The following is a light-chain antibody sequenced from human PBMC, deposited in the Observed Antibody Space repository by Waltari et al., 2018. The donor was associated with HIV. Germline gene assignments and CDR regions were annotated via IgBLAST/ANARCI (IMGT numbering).Light chain of an antibody. V-gene: IGKV1-9*01. Sequence: IQLTQSPSFLSASVGDRVTITCRASQDINRSLAWYQQETGKAPNLPISAASTLLSGVPSRFSGSGSGSAFPVTISRLQPDDFATYYCQQLNRYPLTFGPGTTVDI. CDR1: QDINRS. CDR2: AAS. J-gene: IGKJ3*01. CDR3: QQLNRYPLT.